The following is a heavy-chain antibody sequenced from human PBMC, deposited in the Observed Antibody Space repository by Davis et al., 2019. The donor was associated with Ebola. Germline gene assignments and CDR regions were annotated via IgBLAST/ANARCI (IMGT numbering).Heavy chain of an antibody. CDR3: ARGRYSSGHDY. V-gene: IGHV4-59*12. CDR2: IYNSESS. CDR1: GGSISSSY. J-gene: IGHJ4*02. D-gene: IGHD6-19*01. Sequence: SETLSLTCSVSGGSISSSYWSWIRQPPGKGLEWIGYIYNSESSNYNPSLKSRFTISVDTSKNQFSLKLSSVTAANTAVYYCARGRYSSGHDYWGQGTLVTVSS.